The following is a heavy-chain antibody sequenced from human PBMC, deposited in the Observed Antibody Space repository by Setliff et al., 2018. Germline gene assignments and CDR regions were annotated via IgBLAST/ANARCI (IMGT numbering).Heavy chain of an antibody. CDR3: ARPSGWPRGDYYYGMDV. V-gene: IGHV5-51*01. J-gene: IGHJ6*02. Sequence: GESLKISCKGSGYSFTSYWIGWVRQMPGKGLEWMGIIYPGDSDTRYSPSFQGQVTISADKSLSTAYLQWSSLKASDTAMYYCARPSGWPRGDYYYGMDVWGQGTTVTVSS. CDR2: IYPGDSDT. CDR1: GYSFTSYW. D-gene: IGHD6-19*01.